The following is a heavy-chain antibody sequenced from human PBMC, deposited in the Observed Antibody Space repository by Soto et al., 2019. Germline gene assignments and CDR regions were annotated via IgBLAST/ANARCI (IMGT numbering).Heavy chain of an antibody. J-gene: IGHJ6*04. D-gene: IGHD3-16*01. CDR2: ISYDGSNK. CDR1: GFTFSSYA. Sequence: QVQLVESGGGVVQPGRSLRLSCAASGFTFSSYAMHWVRQAPGKGLEWVAVISYDGSNKYYADSVKGRFTISRDNSKNSLYLQMNALRAEDTAFYSGAGDLSVFWEPTYYYAGMDVWAKGTTVTV. CDR3: AGDLSVFWEPTYYYAGMDV. V-gene: IGHV3-30-3*01.